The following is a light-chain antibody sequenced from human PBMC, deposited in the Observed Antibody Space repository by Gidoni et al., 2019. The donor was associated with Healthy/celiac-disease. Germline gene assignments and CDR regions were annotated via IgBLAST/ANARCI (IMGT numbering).Light chain of an antibody. J-gene: IGKJ2*01. CDR3: QQRYSTPYT. Sequence: DLQITQSPSSLSASVGDRVTITCRASQSISSDLNWYQQKPGQAPQLLIYAASSLQSGVPSSFSGSGSGTDFTLTISSLQPEDFATYYCQQRYSTPYTFGQGTKLEIK. CDR2: AAS. V-gene: IGKV1-39*01. CDR1: QSISSD.